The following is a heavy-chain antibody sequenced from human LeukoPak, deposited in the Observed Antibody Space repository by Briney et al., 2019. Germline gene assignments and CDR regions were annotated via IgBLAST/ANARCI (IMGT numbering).Heavy chain of an antibody. Sequence: GGSLRLSCAASGFTFSSYEMHWVRQAPGKGLEWVAHISSSGSSVHYVDSVKGRFTISRDNAWNSLYLQMYSLRAEDTAIYYCASGYMYGGDYWGQGTLVTVSS. V-gene: IGHV3-48*03. CDR3: ASGYMYGGDY. CDR1: GFTFSSYE. J-gene: IGHJ4*02. D-gene: IGHD5-18*01. CDR2: ISSSGSSV.